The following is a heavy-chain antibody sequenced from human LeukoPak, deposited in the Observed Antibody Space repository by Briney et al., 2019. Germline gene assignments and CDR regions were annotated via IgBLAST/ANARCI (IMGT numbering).Heavy chain of an antibody. J-gene: IGHJ5*02. V-gene: IGHV4-39*01. CDR2: TYYTGGT. CDR1: GGSISNPNCY. Sequence: PSETLSLTCTVSGGSISNPNCYWGWIRQSPGKGLEWVASTYYTGGTYYNPSLKSRVTISVDTSKNQFSLKLNSVTAADTAVYYCARHYGPWGQGTLVTVSS. CDR3: ARHYGP. D-gene: IGHD3-10*01.